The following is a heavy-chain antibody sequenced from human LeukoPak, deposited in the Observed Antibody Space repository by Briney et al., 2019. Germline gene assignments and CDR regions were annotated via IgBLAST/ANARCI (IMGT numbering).Heavy chain of an antibody. CDR1: GFTFSSYG. V-gene: IGHV3-33*01. D-gene: IGHD3-10*01. J-gene: IGHJ4*02. CDR2: IWYDGSNK. Sequence: GGSLRLSCAASGFTFSSYGIHWVRQAPGKGLEWVAVIWYDGSNKYYADSVKGRFTISRDNSKSTLYLQMNSLRAEDTAVYYCARDTGYFDYWGQGTLVTVSS. CDR3: ARDTGYFDY.